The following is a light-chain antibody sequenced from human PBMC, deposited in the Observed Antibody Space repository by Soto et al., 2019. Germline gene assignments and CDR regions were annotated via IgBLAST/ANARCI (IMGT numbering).Light chain of an antibody. Sequence: DIQMTQSPSSLSASVGDRVNITCRASRSISTFLNWYQHKPGTAPKLLIYDASRLQSGVPSRFSGSASGTDFTLTIGSLRPDDVATYYCQQSDSIPTFGGGTKVEI. CDR1: RSISTF. CDR3: QQSDSIPT. V-gene: IGKV1-39*01. J-gene: IGKJ4*01. CDR2: DAS.